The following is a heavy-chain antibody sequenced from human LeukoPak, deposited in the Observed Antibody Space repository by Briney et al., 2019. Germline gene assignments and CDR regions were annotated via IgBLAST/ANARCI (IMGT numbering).Heavy chain of an antibody. D-gene: IGHD6-13*01. CDR2: IYAGGST. CDR3: ARASFSSWTFFEY. J-gene: IGHJ4*02. Sequence: AGGSLRLSCAASGLTVSSSYMSWVRQAPGKGLEWVSVIYAGGSTYYADSVKGRFTVSRDSSKNTLYLQMNSLRAEDTAVYYCARASFSSWTFFEYWGQGTLVTVS. CDR1: GLTVSSSY. V-gene: IGHV3-53*01.